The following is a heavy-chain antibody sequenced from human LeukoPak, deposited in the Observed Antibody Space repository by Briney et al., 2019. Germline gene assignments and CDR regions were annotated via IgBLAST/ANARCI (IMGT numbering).Heavy chain of an antibody. V-gene: IGHV4-38-2*02. CDR2: IYHSGST. Sequence: SETLSLTCTVSGYSISSGYYWGWIRQPPGKGLEWIGSIYHSGSTYYNPSLKSRVTISVDTSKNQFSLKLSSVTAADTAVYYCATLGAFNYLFDYWGQGTLVTVSS. J-gene: IGHJ4*02. CDR1: GYSISSGYY. CDR3: ATLGAFNYLFDY. D-gene: IGHD4-11*01.